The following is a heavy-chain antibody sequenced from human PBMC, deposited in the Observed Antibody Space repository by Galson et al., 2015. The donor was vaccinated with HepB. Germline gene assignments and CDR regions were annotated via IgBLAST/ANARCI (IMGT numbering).Heavy chain of an antibody. J-gene: IGHJ4*02. Sequence: SVKASCKASGGTFSSYAISWVRQAPGQGLEWMGGIIPIFGTANYAQKFQGRVTITADESTSTAYMELSSLRSEDTAVYYCARDGRDGYNLVFDYWGQGTLVTVSS. CDR1: GGTFSSYA. V-gene: IGHV1-69*13. D-gene: IGHD5-24*01. CDR3: ARDGRDGYNLVFDY. CDR2: IIPIFGTA.